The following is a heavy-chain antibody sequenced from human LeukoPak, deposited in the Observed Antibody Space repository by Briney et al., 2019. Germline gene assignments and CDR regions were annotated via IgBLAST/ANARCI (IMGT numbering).Heavy chain of an antibody. CDR2: INHSGST. J-gene: IGHJ6*03. CDR3: ARVFWGIFWSGPCYYYMDV. V-gene: IGHV4-34*01. Sequence: SETLSLTCAVYGGSFSGYYWSWIRQPPGKGLEWIGEINHSGSTNYNPSLKSRVTISVDTSKNQFSLKLSSVTAADTAVYYCARVFWGIFWSGPCYYYMDVWGKGTTVTVSS. CDR1: GGSFSGYY. D-gene: IGHD3-3*01.